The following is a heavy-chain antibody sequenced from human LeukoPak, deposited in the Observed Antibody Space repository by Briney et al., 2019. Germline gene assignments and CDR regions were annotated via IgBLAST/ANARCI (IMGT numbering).Heavy chain of an antibody. V-gene: IGHV3-23*01. D-gene: IGHD3-10*01. CDR3: AKRGVVIRGILVIGYHQEAYHYDF. CDR1: GIILSNYA. CDR2: ISERGGST. Sequence: GGSLRLSCVVSGIILSNYAMTWVRQAPGKGLEWVSYISERGGSTTYADSVKGRFTISRDTSLNTLYVQMNNLRAEDTAVYICAKRGVVIRGILVIGYHQEAYHYDFWGQGVLVTVSS. J-gene: IGHJ4*02.